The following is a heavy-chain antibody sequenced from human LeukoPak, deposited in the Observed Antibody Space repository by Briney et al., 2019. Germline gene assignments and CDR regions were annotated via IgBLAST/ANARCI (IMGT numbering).Heavy chain of an antibody. J-gene: IGHJ4*02. D-gene: IGHD6-19*01. V-gene: IGHV1-2*04. CDR3: ARGGLGSGGLNWDY. CDR2: INPNSGGT. Sequence: ASVKVSCKASGYTFTGYYMHWVRQAPGQGLEWMGWINPNSGGTNYAQKFQGWVTMTRDTSISTAYMELSRLRSDDTAVYYCARGGLGSGGLNWDYWGQGTLVTVSS. CDR1: GYTFTGYY.